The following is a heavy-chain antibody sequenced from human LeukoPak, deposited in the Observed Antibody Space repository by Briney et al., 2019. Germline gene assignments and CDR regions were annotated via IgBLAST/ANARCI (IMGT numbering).Heavy chain of an antibody. CDR2: ISGSSITI. Sequence: PGGSLRLSCAASGFTFSSYNLNWVRQAPGKGLEWVSYISGSSITIYYADSVKGRFTISRDNAKNSLYLQMNSLRAEDTAIYYCARTEYQLHYDILTGYSNYYFDLWGRGTLVTASS. J-gene: IGHJ2*01. CDR3: ARTEYQLHYDILTGYSNYYFDL. V-gene: IGHV3-48*01. D-gene: IGHD3-9*01. CDR1: GFTFSSYN.